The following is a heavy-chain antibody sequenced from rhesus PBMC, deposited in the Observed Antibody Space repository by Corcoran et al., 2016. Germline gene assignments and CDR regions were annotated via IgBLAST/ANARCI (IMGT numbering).Heavy chain of an antibody. CDR3: AKVTIGYYFDY. CDR2: ISNGGGST. D-gene: IGHD3-16*01. V-gene: IGHV3S5*01. J-gene: IGHJ4*01. Sequence: EVQLVASGGGLVQPGGSLRLSCSASGFTFSSYGMSWVRQVPGKGLEGVSYISNGGGSTYYADSVKGRVTISRENSKNTLSLQMNSLRAEDTAVYYCAKVTIGYYFDYWGQGVLVTVSS. CDR1: GFTFSSYG.